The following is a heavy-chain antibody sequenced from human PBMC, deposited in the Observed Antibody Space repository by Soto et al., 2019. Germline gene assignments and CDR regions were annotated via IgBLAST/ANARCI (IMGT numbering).Heavy chain of an antibody. J-gene: IGHJ4*02. D-gene: IGHD6-13*01. CDR3: ARDGYSSSWYVT. V-gene: IGHV3-66*01. Sequence: LVESGGDLVQPGGSLRLSCVASGLTVSSNYMSWVRQAPGKGLEWVSVIYSDASAYYADSVKGRFIISRDTSKNTLYLQMNSLRVEDTAVYYCARDGYSSSWYVTWGQGTLVTVSS. CDR1: GLTVSSNY. CDR2: IYSDASA.